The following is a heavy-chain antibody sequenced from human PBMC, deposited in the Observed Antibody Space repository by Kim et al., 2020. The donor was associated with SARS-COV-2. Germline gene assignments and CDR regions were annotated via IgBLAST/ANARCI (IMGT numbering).Heavy chain of an antibody. V-gene: IGHV3-23*01. CDR2: ISGSGGST. CDR1: GFTFSSYA. D-gene: IGHD4-17*01. CDR3: AAQNDYGGNYRDY. Sequence: GGSLRLSCAASGFTFSSYAMSWVRQAPGKGLEWVSAISGSGGSTYYADSVKGRFTISRDNSKNTLYLQMNSLRAEDTAVYYCAAQNDYGGNYRDYWGQGTLVTVSS. J-gene: IGHJ4*02.